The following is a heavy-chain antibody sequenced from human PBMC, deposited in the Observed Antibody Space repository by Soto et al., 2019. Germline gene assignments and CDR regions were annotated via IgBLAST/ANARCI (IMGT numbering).Heavy chain of an antibody. J-gene: IGHJ4*02. Sequence: GGSLRLSCAASGFTFSSYWMSWVRQAPGKGLEWVANIKQDGSEKYYVDSVKGRFTISRDNAKNSLYLQMNSLRAEDTAVYYCASYDFWSGYYTAPYWGQGTLVTVSS. V-gene: IGHV3-7*01. CDR1: GFTFSSYW. CDR3: ASYDFWSGYYTAPY. D-gene: IGHD3-3*01. CDR2: IKQDGSEK.